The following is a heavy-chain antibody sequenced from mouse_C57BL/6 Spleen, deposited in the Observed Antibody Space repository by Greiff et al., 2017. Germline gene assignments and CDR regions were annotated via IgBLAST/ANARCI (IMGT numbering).Heavy chain of an antibody. D-gene: IGHD1-1*01. Sequence: EVKLMESGGGLVQPGGSMKLSCAASGFTFSDAWMDWVRQSPEKGLEWVAEIRNKANNHATYYAESVKGRFTISRDDSKSSVYLQMNSLRAEDTGIYYCTLVITTVVADYYAMDYWGQGTSVTVSS. J-gene: IGHJ4*01. CDR2: IRNKANNHAT. CDR1: GFTFSDAW. V-gene: IGHV6-6*01. CDR3: TLVITTVVADYYAMDY.